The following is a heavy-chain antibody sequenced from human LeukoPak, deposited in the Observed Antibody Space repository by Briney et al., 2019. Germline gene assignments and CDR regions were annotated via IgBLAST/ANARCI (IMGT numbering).Heavy chain of an antibody. Sequence: GGSLRLSCAVSGITLSNYGMSWVRQAPGKGLEWVAGISDRGSRTNYADSVKGRFTISTDHPKNTLYLQMNSLRAEDTAVYFCAKRGAVIRVILVGFHKEAYYFDSWGQGALVTVSS. J-gene: IGHJ4*02. CDR2: ISDRGSRT. CDR3: AKRGAVIRVILVGFHKEAYYFDS. CDR1: GITLSNYG. V-gene: IGHV3-23*01. D-gene: IGHD3-22*01.